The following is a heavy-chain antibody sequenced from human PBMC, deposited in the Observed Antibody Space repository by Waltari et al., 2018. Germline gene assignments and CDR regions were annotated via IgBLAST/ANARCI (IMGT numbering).Heavy chain of an antibody. J-gene: IGHJ5*02. CDR1: GGTFSSYT. Sequence: QVQLVQSGAEVKKPGSSVKVSCKASGGTFSSYTISWVRQAPGQGLEWMGRIIPILGIANDAQKFQGRVTITADKSTSTAYMELSSLRSEDTAVYYCARARGYYGSGTTNWFDPWGQGTLVTVSS. CDR2: IIPILGIA. V-gene: IGHV1-69*02. CDR3: ARARGYYGSGTTNWFDP. D-gene: IGHD3-10*01.